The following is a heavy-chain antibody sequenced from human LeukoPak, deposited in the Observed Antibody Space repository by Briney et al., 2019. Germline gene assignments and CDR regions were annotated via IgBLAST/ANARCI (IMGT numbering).Heavy chain of an antibody. Sequence: SETLSLTCTVSGASISSYYWSWIRQPPGKGVEWIGYIHYSEGTRYNPSLKSRVTISVDTSKNQFSLKLSSVTAADTAVYYCARQYYYYGIDSWGQGTLVTVSS. CDR3: ARQYYYYGIDS. CDR2: IHYSEGT. D-gene: IGHD3-22*01. J-gene: IGHJ4*02. V-gene: IGHV4-59*08. CDR1: GASISSYY.